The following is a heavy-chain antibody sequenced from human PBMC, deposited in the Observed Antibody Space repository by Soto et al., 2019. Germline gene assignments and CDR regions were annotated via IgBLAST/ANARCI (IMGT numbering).Heavy chain of an antibody. Sequence: EVQLVESGGGLIQPGGSLRLSCAASGFTVSSNYMSWVRQAPGKGLEWVSVISGSGGSTYYADSVKGRFTISRDNSKNALYLQMNSLRAEDTAVYYCAQEDVWGSYRLGGFDYWGQGTLVTVSS. CDR2: ISGSGGST. V-gene: IGHV3-53*01. J-gene: IGHJ4*02. CDR1: GFTVSSNY. CDR3: AQEDVWGSYRLGGFDY. D-gene: IGHD3-16*02.